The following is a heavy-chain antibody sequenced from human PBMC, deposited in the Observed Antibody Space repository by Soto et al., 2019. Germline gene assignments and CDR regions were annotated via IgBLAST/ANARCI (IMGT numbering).Heavy chain of an antibody. CDR2: INPNSGGT. Sequence: ASVKVSCKASGYTFTGYYMHWVRQAPGQGLEWMGWINPNSGGTNYAQKFQGRVTMTRDTSISTAYMELSRLRSDDTAVYYCARATYYYDSSGYSKAFDIWRQGTMVTVSS. V-gene: IGHV1-2*02. CDR1: GYTFTGYY. D-gene: IGHD3-22*01. CDR3: ARATYYYDSSGYSKAFDI. J-gene: IGHJ3*02.